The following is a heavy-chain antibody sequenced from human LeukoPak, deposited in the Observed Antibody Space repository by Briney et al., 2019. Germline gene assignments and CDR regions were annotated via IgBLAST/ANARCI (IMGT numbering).Heavy chain of an antibody. CDR1: GYTFTDYY. J-gene: IGHJ6*02. CDR3: AREQSAAYRRDYQFYGMDV. Sequence: ASVTVSFKASGYTFTDYYIHWVRQAPGQGLQWMGWLNPNSGDTNYAQKFQGRVTITRDTSVSTAYMEVTRLRSDDTAVYYCAREQSAAYRRDYQFYGMDVWGQGTTVTVAS. D-gene: IGHD1-14*01. CDR2: LNPNSGDT. V-gene: IGHV1-2*02.